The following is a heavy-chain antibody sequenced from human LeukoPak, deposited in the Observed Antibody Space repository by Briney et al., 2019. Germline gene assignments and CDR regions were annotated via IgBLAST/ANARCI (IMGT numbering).Heavy chain of an antibody. Sequence: SETLSLTCTVSGGSISSSSYYWGWIRQPPGKGLEWVGSIYYSGSTYYNPSLKSRVTISVDTSKNQFSLKLSSVTAADTAVYYCAREIESGGFDYWGQGTLVTVSS. V-gene: IGHV4-39*02. D-gene: IGHD3-16*01. J-gene: IGHJ4*02. CDR3: AREIESGGFDY. CDR2: IYYSGST. CDR1: GGSISSSSYY.